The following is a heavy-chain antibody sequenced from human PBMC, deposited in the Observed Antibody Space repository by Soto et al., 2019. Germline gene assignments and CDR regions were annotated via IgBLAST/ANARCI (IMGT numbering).Heavy chain of an antibody. CDR2: INHSGST. D-gene: IGHD5-12*01. Sequence: SETLSLTCAVYGGSFSGYYWSWIRQPPGKGLEWIGEINHSGSTNYNPSLKSRVTISVDTSKNQFSLKLSSVTAADTAVYYCARVGPYSGYDLPPSHYYYYMDVWGKGTTVTVSS. CDR3: ARVGPYSGYDLPPSHYYYYMDV. J-gene: IGHJ6*03. V-gene: IGHV4-34*01. CDR1: GGSFSGYY.